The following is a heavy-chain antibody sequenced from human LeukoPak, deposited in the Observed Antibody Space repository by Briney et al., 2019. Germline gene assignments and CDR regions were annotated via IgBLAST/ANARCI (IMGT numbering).Heavy chain of an antibody. J-gene: IGHJ4*02. CDR3: ARATCGDSHLYY. CDR1: GGTFSSYA. D-gene: IGHD4-17*01. Sequence: SVKVSCKASGGTFSSYAISWVRQAPGQGLEWMGRIIPIFGTANYAQKFQGRVTITTDESTSTAYMQLSSLRSEDPAVYYCARATCGDSHLYYWGQGTLVTVSS. V-gene: IGHV1-69*05. CDR2: IIPIFGTA.